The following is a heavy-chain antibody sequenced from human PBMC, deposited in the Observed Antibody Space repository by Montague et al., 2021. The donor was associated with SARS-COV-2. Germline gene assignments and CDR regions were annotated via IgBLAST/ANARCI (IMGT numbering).Heavy chain of an antibody. V-gene: IGHV3-9*01. CDR2: ISWNSGSI. CDR1: GFPFDEHA. Sequence: SLRLSCAASGFPFDEHAMFWVRQAPGKGLEWVSGISWNSGSIGYADSVKGRFTISRDNAKNSLYLQMNSLRAEDTALYYCAKFPQRNYDILIDDAFDIWGQGTMVTVSS. CDR3: AKFPQRNYDILIDDAFDI. J-gene: IGHJ3*02. D-gene: IGHD3-9*01.